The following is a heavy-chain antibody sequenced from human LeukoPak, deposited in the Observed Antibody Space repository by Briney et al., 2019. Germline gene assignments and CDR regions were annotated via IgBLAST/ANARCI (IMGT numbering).Heavy chain of an antibody. CDR1: GFTFSSYG. CDR2: IRYYGSNK. V-gene: IGHV3-30*02. D-gene: IGHD3-16*01. Sequence: PGGSLRLSCAASGFTFSSYGMHWGGQAPGKGREWVAFIRYYGSNKYYADSVKGRFTISRDNSKNTLYLQMNRLRDEDAAVYYCAKDQVGGWGQGTLVTVSS. J-gene: IGHJ4*02. CDR3: AKDQVGG.